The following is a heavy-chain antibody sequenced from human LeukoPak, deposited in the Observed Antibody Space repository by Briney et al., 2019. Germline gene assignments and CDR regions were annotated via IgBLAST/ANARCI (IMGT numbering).Heavy chain of an antibody. CDR2: ITSSSSSI. D-gene: IGHD5-24*01. J-gene: IGHJ4*02. CDR3: AKGPEMATTWLFDY. Sequence: GGSLRLSCAASGFTFSSYSMNWVRQAPGKGLEWVSSITSSSSSIHYADSVKGRFTISRDNAKNSLYLQMNSLRAEDTAVYYCAKGPEMATTWLFDYWGQGTLVTVSS. CDR1: GFTFSSYS. V-gene: IGHV3-21*01.